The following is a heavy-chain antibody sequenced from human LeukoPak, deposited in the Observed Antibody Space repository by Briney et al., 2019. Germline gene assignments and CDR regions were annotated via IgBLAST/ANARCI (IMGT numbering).Heavy chain of an antibody. CDR1: GFTVSSNY. J-gene: IGHJ3*02. D-gene: IGHD2-15*01. Sequence: GESLRLSCAASGFTVSSNYMSWVRQAPGKGLEWVSVIYSGGSTYYADSVKGRFTISRDNSKNTLYLQMNSLRAEDTAVYYCASGVVVVAATNAFDIWGQGTMVTVSS. V-gene: IGHV3-66*01. CDR3: ASGVVVVAATNAFDI. CDR2: IYSGGST.